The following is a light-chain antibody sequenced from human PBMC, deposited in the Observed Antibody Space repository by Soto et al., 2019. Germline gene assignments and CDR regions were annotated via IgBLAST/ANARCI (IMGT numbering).Light chain of an antibody. CDR2: GAS. J-gene: IGKJ1*01. CDR1: QSVSSN. CDR3: QQYNNCPRT. Sequence: ATASGSKGERAMLSSRARQSVSSNLAWYQQKPGQAPRLLIYGASTRATGIPARFSGSGSGTEFTLTISSLQSEDFAVYYCQQYNNCPRTFGQGSNV. V-gene: IGKV3-15*01.